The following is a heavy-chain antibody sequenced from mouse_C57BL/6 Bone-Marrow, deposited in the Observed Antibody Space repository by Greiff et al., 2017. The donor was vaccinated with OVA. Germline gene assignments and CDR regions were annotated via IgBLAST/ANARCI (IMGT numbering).Heavy chain of an antibody. J-gene: IGHJ1*03. D-gene: IGHD2-2*01. Sequence: EVQRVESGGGLVQPKGSLKLSCAASGFSFNTSAMNWVRQAPGTGLEWVARIRSKSNNYATYYADSVKDRFTISRDDSESMLYLQMNNLKTEDTAMYYCVRQGGYNWYFDVWGTGTTVTVSS. V-gene: IGHV10-1*01. CDR1: GFSFNTSA. CDR3: VRQGGYNWYFDV. CDR2: IRSKSNNYAT.